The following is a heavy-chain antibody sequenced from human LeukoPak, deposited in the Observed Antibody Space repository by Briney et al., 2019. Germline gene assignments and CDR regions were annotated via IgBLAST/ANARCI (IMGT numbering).Heavy chain of an antibody. CDR2: IYYSGST. D-gene: IGHD6-19*01. CDR1: GGSISSYY. V-gene: IGHV4-59*01. CDR3: ARDGSYSSGWHTFDY. Sequence: SETLSLTCTVSGGSISSYYWSWIRQPPGKGLEWIGYIYYSGSTYHNPSLKSRVTISVDTSKNQFSLKLSSVTAADTAVYYCARDGSYSSGWHTFDYWGQGTLVTVSS. J-gene: IGHJ4*02.